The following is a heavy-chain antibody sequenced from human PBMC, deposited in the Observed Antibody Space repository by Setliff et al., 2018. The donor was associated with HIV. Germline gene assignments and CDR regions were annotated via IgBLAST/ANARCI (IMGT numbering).Heavy chain of an antibody. CDR3: ARALSEGGYSYGYYYYYGMDV. J-gene: IGHJ6*02. CDR2: INHSGST. D-gene: IGHD5-18*01. Sequence: KPSETLSLTCAVYGGSFSGYYWSWIRQPPGKGLEWIGEINHSGSTNYNPSLKSRVTISVDTSKNQFSLKLSSVTAADTAVYYCARALSEGGYSYGYYYYYGMDVWGQGTTVTVSS. CDR1: GGSFSGYY. V-gene: IGHV4-34*01.